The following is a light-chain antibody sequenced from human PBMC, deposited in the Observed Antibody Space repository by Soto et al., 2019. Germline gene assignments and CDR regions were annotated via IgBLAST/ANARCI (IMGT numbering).Light chain of an antibody. Sequence: QFVLTQPPSAYGTPGQRVTISCSRSSSNIGINAVNWYQQLPGTAPKLLMYDNNQRPSGVPDRVSGSKSGTSASLAISGLQSDDEADYYCASWDDSLNGLLFGTGTKLTVI. CDR1: SSNIGINA. CDR2: DNN. J-gene: IGLJ1*01. V-gene: IGLV1-44*01. CDR3: ASWDDSLNGLL.